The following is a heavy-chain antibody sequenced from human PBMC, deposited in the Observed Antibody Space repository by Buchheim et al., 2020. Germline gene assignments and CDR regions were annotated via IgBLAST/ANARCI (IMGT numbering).Heavy chain of an antibody. V-gene: IGHV4-34*01. J-gene: IGHJ4*02. CDR3: ARKGPTYYYCSGSYYTVPYYFDY. Sequence: QVQLQQWGAGLLKPSETLSLTCAVYGGSFSGYYWSWIRQPPGKGLEWIGEINHSGRTNYNPSLKSRVTISVDTSKNHFSLKLSSVTAADTAVYYCARKGPTYYYCSGSYYTVPYYFDYWGQGTL. CDR1: GGSFSGYY. D-gene: IGHD3-10*01. CDR2: INHSGRT.